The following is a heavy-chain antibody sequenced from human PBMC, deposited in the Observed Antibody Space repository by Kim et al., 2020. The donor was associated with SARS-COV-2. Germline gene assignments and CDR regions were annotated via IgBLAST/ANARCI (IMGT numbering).Heavy chain of an antibody. J-gene: IGHJ6*02. CDR2: ISGSGSNT. V-gene: IGHV3-23*01. CDR3: AQDRYFSGLTSYTLGALDV. CDR1: GFTFSSYG. D-gene: IGHD2-2*01. Sequence: GGSLRLSCAASGFTFSSYGMNWVRQAPGKGLEWVSAISGSGSNTYYADSVKGRFTISRDNSKNTLYLQMNSLRAEDTAVYYCAQDRYFSGLTSYTLGALDVWVHGTTVTVSS.